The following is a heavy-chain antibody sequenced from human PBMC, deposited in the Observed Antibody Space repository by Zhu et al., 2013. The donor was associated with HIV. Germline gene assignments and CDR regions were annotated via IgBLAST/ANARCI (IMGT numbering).Heavy chain of an antibody. V-gene: IGHV4-59*08. D-gene: IGHD2-8*02. CDR2: IYYSGST. J-gene: IGHJ6*02. CDR1: GGSISSYY. CDR3: ARHRGVVYASGYYYYGMDV. Sequence: QVQLQESGPGLVKPSETLSLTCTVSGGSISSYYWSWIRQPPGKGLEWIGYIYYSGSTNYNPSLKSRVTISVDTSKNQFSLKLSSVTAADTAVYYCARHRGVVYASGYYYYGMDVWGQGTTVTVSS.